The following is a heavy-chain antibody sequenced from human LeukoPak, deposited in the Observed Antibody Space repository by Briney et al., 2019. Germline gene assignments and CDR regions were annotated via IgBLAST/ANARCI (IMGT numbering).Heavy chain of an antibody. CDR1: GFTFSSYA. J-gene: IGHJ4*02. Sequence: GRSLRLSCAASGFTFSSYAMHWVRQAPGKGLEWVAVISYDGSNKYYADSVKGRFTISRDNARNSLYLQMNNLRAEDAAVYYCARERGYSSSWYTFWGQGTLVTVSS. CDR3: ARERGYSSSWYTF. D-gene: IGHD6-13*01. CDR2: ISYDGSNK. V-gene: IGHV3-30*04.